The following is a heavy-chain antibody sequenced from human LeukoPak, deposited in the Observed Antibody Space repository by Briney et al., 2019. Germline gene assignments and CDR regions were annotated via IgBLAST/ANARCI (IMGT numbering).Heavy chain of an antibody. CDR2: S. V-gene: IGHV4-39*07. Sequence: PSETLSLTCSVSGGSMTDGDYYWGWVRQSPGTGLQWIATSYQGASLKSRVTISVDTSKNQFSLKLSSVTAADTAVYYCARERGSGSYYNARYYYYYMDVWGKGTTVTVSS. J-gene: IGHJ6*03. CDR1: GGSMTDGDYY. D-gene: IGHD3-10*01. CDR3: ARERGSGSYYNARYYYYYMDV.